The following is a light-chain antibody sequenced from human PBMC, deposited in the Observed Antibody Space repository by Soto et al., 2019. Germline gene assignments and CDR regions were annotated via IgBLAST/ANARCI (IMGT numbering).Light chain of an antibody. Sequence: EIVLTQSPGTLSVSPGERATVSCRASQTVSSGFLAWYQQKVGQAPRLLIYGASTRATGIPDRFSGSGSGTDFTLTIDRLEPEDFAVYYCHQYYSPRPTFGGGTKVDIK. CDR1: QTVSSGF. V-gene: IGKV3-20*01. CDR3: HQYYSPRPT. J-gene: IGKJ4*01. CDR2: GAS.